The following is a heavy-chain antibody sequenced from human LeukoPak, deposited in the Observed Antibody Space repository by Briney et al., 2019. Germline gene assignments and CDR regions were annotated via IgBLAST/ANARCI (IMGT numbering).Heavy chain of an antibody. CDR3: ARVPPRDFWSGYLGGPPENYYYYMDV. Sequence: ASVKVSCKASGYTLNRHGISWVRQAPGQGLEWMGWINTYNGKTNYPQKLQGRVTMTADTSTSTAYMELGSLRSDDTAVYYCARVPPRDFWSGYLGGPPENYYYYMDVWGKGTTVTVSS. CDR2: INTYNGKT. V-gene: IGHV1-18*01. D-gene: IGHD3-3*01. J-gene: IGHJ6*03. CDR1: GYTLNRHG.